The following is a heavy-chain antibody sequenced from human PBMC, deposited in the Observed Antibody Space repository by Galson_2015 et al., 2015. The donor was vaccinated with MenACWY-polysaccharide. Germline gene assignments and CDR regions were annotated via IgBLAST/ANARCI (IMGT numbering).Heavy chain of an antibody. D-gene: IGHD1-26*01. V-gene: IGHV1-2*02. CDR1: GYTFTAYY. J-gene: IGHJ4*02. CDR3: VGGVGAPIDY. Sequence: SETVSCQASGYTFTAYYMHWVRQAPGQGLEWMGWINPNSGGTKYAQKFQGRVTMTRDTSITTAYMELATLTSDDTAVYYCVGGVGAPIDYWGQGTLLTVSS. CDR2: INPNSGGT.